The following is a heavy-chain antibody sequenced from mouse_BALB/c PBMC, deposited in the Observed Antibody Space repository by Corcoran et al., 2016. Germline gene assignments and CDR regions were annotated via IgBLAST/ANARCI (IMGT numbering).Heavy chain of an antibody. D-gene: IGHD2-2*01. J-gene: IGHJ1*01. CDR3: ARGGYEILLWYFDV. CDR1: GYTFTSYY. CDR2: IYPRDGST. V-gene: IGHV1S12*01. Sequence: QVQLQQSGPELVKPGASVKISCKASGYTFTSYYIHWVKQRPGQGLEWIGYIYPRDGSTNYNETFKGKATLTADTSSSTAYMQLSSLTSEDSAVYFCARGGYEILLWYFDVWGAGTTVTVSS.